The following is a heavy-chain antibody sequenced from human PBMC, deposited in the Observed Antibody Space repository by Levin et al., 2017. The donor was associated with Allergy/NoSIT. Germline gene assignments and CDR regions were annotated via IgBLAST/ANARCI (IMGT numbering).Heavy chain of an antibody. Sequence: SVKVSCKASGGTFSSYAISWVRQAPGQGLEWMGRIIPILGIANYAQKFQGRVTITADKSTSTAYMELSSLRSEDTAVYYCARDQLRYFDWLLYELDYWGQGTLVTVSS. CDR1: GGTFSSYA. V-gene: IGHV1-69*04. CDR3: ARDQLRYFDWLLYELDY. D-gene: IGHD3-9*01. CDR2: IIPILGIA. J-gene: IGHJ4*02.